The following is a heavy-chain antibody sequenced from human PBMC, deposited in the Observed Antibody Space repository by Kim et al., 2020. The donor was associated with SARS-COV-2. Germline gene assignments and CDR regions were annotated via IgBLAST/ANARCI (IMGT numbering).Heavy chain of an antibody. D-gene: IGHD3-3*01. CDR1: GVSVSSPSVY. V-gene: IGHV4-39*02. CDR3: ACGWRGVYGGDH. J-gene: IGHJ4*02. Sequence: SETLSLTCTVSGVSVSSPSVYWAWIRQPPGKGLEWIGSISYTTSTYFTPSLKHRVAISVDTSKNHFSLTLGSVTAADTAVYYCACGWRGVYGGDHWGQGT. CDR2: ISYTTST.